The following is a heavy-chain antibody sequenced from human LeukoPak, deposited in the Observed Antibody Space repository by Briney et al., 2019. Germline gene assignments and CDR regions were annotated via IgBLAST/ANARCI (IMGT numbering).Heavy chain of an antibody. Sequence: GGSLRLSCAASGFTFSHYGMHWVRQPPGAGLEWVAVIWSDGSDKYYAKSVKGRFTISRQNSKNSLFLQMNSLRAEDTAVYYCAKXAQRGFDYSNSLQNWGQGILVTVSS. D-gene: IGHD4-11*01. CDR2: IWSDGSDK. CDR1: GFTFSHYG. J-gene: IGHJ1*01. CDR3: AKXAQRGFDYSNSLQN. V-gene: IGHV3-33*06.